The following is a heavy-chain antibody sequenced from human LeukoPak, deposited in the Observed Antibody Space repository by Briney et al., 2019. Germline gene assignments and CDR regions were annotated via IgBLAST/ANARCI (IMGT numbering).Heavy chain of an antibody. Sequence: SETLSLTCAVYGGSFSGYYWSWIRQPPGKGLEWIGEINHSGSTNYNPSLKSRVTISVDTSKNQFSLKLSSVTAADTAVYYCATLVSHPSYWGQGTLVTVSS. CDR2: INHSGST. J-gene: IGHJ4*02. CDR1: GGSFSGYY. CDR3: ATLVSHPSY. D-gene: IGHD6-6*01. V-gene: IGHV4-34*01.